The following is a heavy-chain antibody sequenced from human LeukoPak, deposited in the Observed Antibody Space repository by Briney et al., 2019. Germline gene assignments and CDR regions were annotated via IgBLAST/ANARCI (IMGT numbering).Heavy chain of an antibody. J-gene: IGHJ1*01. CDR2: ITGNNGNT. Sequence: ASVKVSCKTSGYTFSGYGISWVRQAPGQGREWMGWITGNNGNTNYAPSLQGRVTMTTDTSTNTAYMELTSLTSDDTAVYYCARSLHYYDNSGLFIQYWGQGTLVTVSS. D-gene: IGHD3-22*01. CDR1: GYTFSGYG. CDR3: ARSLHYYDNSGLFIQY. V-gene: IGHV1-18*01.